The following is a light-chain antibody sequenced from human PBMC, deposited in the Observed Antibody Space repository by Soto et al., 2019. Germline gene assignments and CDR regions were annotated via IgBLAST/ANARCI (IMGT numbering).Light chain of an antibody. Sequence: QSALTQPASVSGSPGQSITISCTGTISDVGGYDYVSWYQQQPGKAPKLMIYDVNNRPSGLSNRFSGFKSGNTASLTISGLQPEDEADYYCASYTTRSTVVFGGGTKLTVL. CDR1: ISDVGGYDY. CDR3: ASYTTRSTVV. CDR2: DVN. V-gene: IGLV2-14*03. J-gene: IGLJ3*02.